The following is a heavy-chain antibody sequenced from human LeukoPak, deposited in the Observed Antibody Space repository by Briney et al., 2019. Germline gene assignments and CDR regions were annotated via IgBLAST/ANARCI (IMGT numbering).Heavy chain of an antibody. V-gene: IGHV4-34*01. CDR3: ARGWDPLLWFGELFRYYFDY. D-gene: IGHD3-10*01. CDR1: GGSFSGYY. CDR2: INHSGST. J-gene: IGHJ4*02. Sequence: SETLSLTCAVYGGSFSGYYWSWIRQPPGKGLEWIGEINHSGSTNYNPSLKSRVTISVDTSKNQFSLKLSSVTAADTAVYYCARGWDPLLWFGELFRYYFDYWGQGTLVTVSS.